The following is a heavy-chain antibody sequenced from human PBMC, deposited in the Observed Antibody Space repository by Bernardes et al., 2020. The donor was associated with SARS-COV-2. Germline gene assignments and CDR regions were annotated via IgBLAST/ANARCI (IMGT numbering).Heavy chain of an antibody. CDR1: GGSISSNY. Sequence: SEPLSLTCTVSGGSISSNYWTWLREPPGKGLEWIGYVYYTGSPYYIPSLKSRVTMSLDTSKNQFSLKLTSVTAADTAVYYCARATYDRSYIFDSWGRGSLVTVSS. V-gene: IGHV4-59*01. CDR2: VYYTGSP. D-gene: IGHD1-26*01. CDR3: ARATYDRSYIFDS. J-gene: IGHJ4*02.